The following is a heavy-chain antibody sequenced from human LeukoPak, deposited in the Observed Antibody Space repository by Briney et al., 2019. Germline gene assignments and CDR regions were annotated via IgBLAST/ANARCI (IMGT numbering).Heavy chain of an antibody. J-gene: IGHJ4*01. CDR1: GFSLSTHGVG. CDR2: IYWDDDR. Sequence: SGPTLVNPTQTLTLTCTFSGFSLSTHGVGVGWIRQPPGQALEWLALIYWDDDRRYSPSLKSRLTITKDTSRNQVVLSMTNMDPLDTATYYCAHRAGDTSYWSSFYFDSWGHGILVTVSS. CDR3: AHRAGDTSYWSSFYFDS. D-gene: IGHD2-2*01. V-gene: IGHV2-5*02.